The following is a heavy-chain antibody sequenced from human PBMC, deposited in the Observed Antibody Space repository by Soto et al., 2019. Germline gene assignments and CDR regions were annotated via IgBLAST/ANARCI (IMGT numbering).Heavy chain of an antibody. CDR3: AGHGGPTTSENWFDP. Sequence: QVHLVQSGVEVKTPGASVKVSCQASGYTFFTYDISWVRQAPGQRLEWMGWISTYSGDTKYAQKFQGRVTMTTDTSTTTAYLELRSLRPDDTAVYYGAGHGGPTTSENWFDPWGHGTLVTVSS. CDR2: ISTYSGDT. V-gene: IGHV1-18*01. J-gene: IGHJ5*02. D-gene: IGHD5-12*01. CDR1: GYTFFTYD.